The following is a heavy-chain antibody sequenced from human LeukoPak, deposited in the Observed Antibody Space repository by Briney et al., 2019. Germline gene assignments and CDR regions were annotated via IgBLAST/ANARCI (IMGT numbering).Heavy chain of an antibody. CDR1: GFTFSSYS. J-gene: IGHJ4*02. D-gene: IGHD1/OR15-1a*01. CDR2: ISSSSSYI. CDR3: ARDGTTDYFDY. V-gene: IGHV3-21*01. Sequence: GGSLRLSCAASGFTFSSYSMNWVRQAPGKGLEWVSSISSSSSYIYYADSVKGRSTISRDNAKNSLYLQMNSLRAEDTAVYYCARDGTTDYFDYWGQGTLVTVSS.